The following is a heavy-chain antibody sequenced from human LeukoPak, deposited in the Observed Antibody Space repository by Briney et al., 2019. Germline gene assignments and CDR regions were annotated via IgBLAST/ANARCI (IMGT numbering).Heavy chain of an antibody. V-gene: IGHV1-2*02. J-gene: IGHJ5*02. D-gene: IGHD3-10*01. CDR3: AREMVRGVIITENWFDP. CDR2: INPNSGGT. CDR1: GYTFTGYY. Sequence: ASVKVSCKASGYTFTGYYMHWVRQAPGQGLEWMGWINPNSGGTNYAQKFQGRVTMTRDTSISTAYMELSRLRSDDKAVYYCAREMVRGVIITENWFDPWGQGTLVTVSS.